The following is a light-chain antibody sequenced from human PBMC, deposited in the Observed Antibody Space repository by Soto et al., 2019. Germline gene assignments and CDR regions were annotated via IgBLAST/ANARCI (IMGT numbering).Light chain of an antibody. CDR3: QQRSNWPPRMT. V-gene: IGKV3-11*01. J-gene: IGKJ1*01. CDR2: DAS. CDR1: QSVSSY. Sequence: EIVLTQSPATLSLSPGERATLSCRASQSVSSYLAWYQQKPGQAPRLLIYDASNRATGIPARFSGSGSGTDFTLTISSLEPEDFAVYYCQQRSNWPPRMTFGQGTKVGIK.